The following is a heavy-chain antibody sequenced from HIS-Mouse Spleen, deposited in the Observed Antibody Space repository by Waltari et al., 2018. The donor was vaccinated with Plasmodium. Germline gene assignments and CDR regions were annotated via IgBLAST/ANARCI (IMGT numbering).Heavy chain of an antibody. Sequence: QLQLQESGPGLVKPSETLSLTCPVPGGPISSSSYYWGWIRQPPGKGLEWIGSIYYSGSTYYNPSLKSRVTISVDTSKNQFSLKLSSVTAADTAVYYCARFVGRDGYDYWGQGTLVTVSS. V-gene: IGHV4-39*07. J-gene: IGHJ4*02. CDR1: GGPISSSSYY. CDR3: ARFVGRDGYDY. CDR2: IYYSGST. D-gene: IGHD5-12*01.